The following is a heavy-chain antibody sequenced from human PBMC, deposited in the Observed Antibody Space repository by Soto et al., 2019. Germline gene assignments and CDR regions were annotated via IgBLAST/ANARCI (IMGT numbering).Heavy chain of an antibody. CDR2: IDYIGST. CDR3: ASDGYGGNSEGIDS. CDR1: GGSVTSGSYY. Sequence: ETLSLTCTVSGGSVTSGSYYWSSIRQPPGKGLWWRWYIDYIGSTNYNPSLTSRATKSVDTSKHQFSMKLSSVTAADTAVYYCASDGYGGNSEGIDSWGQGTLVTVSS. D-gene: IGHD4-17*01. J-gene: IGHJ5*01. V-gene: IGHV4-61*01.